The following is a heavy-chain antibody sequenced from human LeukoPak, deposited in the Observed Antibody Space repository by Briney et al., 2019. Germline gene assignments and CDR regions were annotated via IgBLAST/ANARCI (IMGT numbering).Heavy chain of an antibody. Sequence: GGSLRLSCAASGFTFSSYTMNWVRQAPGKGLEWVSSISGSSSYIYYADSVKGRFTISRDNAKNSLYLQMNSLRAEDTAVYYCARAPDIVVVPAAIDFDYWGQGTLVTVSS. V-gene: IGHV3-21*01. CDR2: ISGSSSYI. CDR3: ARAPDIVVVPAAIDFDY. D-gene: IGHD2-2*01. CDR1: GFTFSSYT. J-gene: IGHJ4*02.